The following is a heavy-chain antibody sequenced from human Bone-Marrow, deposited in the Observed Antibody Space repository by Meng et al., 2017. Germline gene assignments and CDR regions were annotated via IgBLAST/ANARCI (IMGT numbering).Heavy chain of an antibody. Sequence: GGSLRLSCAASGFTFSSYEMNWVRQAPGKGLEWVSYISSSGSTIYYADSVKGRFTISRDNAKNSLSLQMNSLRAEDTAVYYCTRGDGVHRYWGQGTLVTVSS. CDR3: TRGDGVHRY. CDR1: GFTFSSYE. CDR2: ISSSGSTI. J-gene: IGHJ4*02. V-gene: IGHV3-48*03. D-gene: IGHD1-14*01.